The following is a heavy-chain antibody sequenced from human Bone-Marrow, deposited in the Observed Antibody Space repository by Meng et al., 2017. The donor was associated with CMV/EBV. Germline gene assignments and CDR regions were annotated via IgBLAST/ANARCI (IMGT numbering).Heavy chain of an antibody. CDR1: DYY. CDR2: IYYSGST. J-gene: IGHJ4*02. V-gene: IGHV4-30-4*08. CDR3: ASIVVVPAAIDY. Sequence: DYYMSWIRQPPGKGLEWIGYIYYSGSTYYNPSLKSRVTISVDTSKNQFSLKLSSVTAADTAVYYCASIVVVPAAIDYWGQGTLVTVSS. D-gene: IGHD2-2*02.